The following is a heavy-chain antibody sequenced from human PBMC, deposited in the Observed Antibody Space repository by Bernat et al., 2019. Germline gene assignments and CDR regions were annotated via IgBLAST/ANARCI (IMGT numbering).Heavy chain of an antibody. CDR1: GYTFTSYG. CDR2: ISAYNGNT. CDR3: ARDFNIWSSWYAVSFDY. J-gene: IGHJ4*02. V-gene: IGHV1-18*01. Sequence: QVQLVQSGAEVKKPGASVKVSCKASGYTFTSYGISWVRQAPGQGLEWMGWISAYNGNTNYAQKLQGRVTMTTDTSTSTAYMALRSLRSDDTAVYYCARDFNIWSSWYAVSFDYWGQGTLVTVSS. D-gene: IGHD6-13*01.